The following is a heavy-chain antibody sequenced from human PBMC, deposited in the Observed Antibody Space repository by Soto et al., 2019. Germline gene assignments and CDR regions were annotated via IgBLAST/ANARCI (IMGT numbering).Heavy chain of an antibody. CDR3: ARGLAAAAGNFDY. CDR1: GGSFSGYY. D-gene: IGHD6-13*01. CDR2: INHSGST. V-gene: IGHV4-34*01. Sequence: QVQLQQWGAGLLKPSETLSLTCAVYGGSFSGYYWSWIRQPPGKGLEWIGAINHSGSTNYNPSLKSRVTISVDTSKNQFSLKLSSVTAADTAVYYCARGLAAAAGNFDYWGQGTLVTVSS. J-gene: IGHJ4*02.